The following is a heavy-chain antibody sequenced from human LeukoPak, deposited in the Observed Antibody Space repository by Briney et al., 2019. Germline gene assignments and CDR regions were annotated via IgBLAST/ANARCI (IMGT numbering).Heavy chain of an antibody. J-gene: IGHJ6*03. V-gene: IGHV4-59*07. Sequence: KPSDTLSLTRTVSGGSISDYYWNWIRQPPGKGLEWIGHIYYSGSTTHNPSLKSRVTMSVDTAKNQFSLKLRSVTAADTAVYYCARGDFCSSSNCYLRPMDVWGKGTTVTVSS. CDR3: ARGDFCSSSNCYLRPMDV. D-gene: IGHD2-2*01. CDR2: IYYSGST. CDR1: GGSISDYY.